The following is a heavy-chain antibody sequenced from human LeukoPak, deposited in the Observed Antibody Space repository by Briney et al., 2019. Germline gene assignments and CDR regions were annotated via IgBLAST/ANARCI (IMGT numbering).Heavy chain of an antibody. Sequence: HPGGSLRLSCAASGFTFRNYNMNWVRQAPGKGLEWVAVISYDGSNKYYADSVKGRFTISRDNSKNTLYLQMNSLRAEDTAVYYCAKDGTDYAFDYWGQGTLVTVSS. CDR3: AKDGTDYAFDY. CDR1: GFTFRNYN. D-gene: IGHD4-17*01. V-gene: IGHV3-30*18. J-gene: IGHJ4*02. CDR2: ISYDGSNK.